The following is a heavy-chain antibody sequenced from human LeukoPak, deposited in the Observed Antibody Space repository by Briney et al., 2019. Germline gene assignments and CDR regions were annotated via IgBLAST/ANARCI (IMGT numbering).Heavy chain of an antibody. Sequence: SETLSLTCGVSAYSPSSGYSWGWIRQPPGKGLEWVGSIYHGGSTYYNQSHKSRVTIPVDTSKNEFSLKLSSLTAADTAVYYCARGIYCSGGSCYDGAWFDPWGQGTLVTVSS. V-gene: IGHV4-38-2*01. CDR1: AYSPSSGYS. D-gene: IGHD2-15*01. CDR3: ARGIYCSGGSCYDGAWFDP. CDR2: IYHGGST. J-gene: IGHJ5*02.